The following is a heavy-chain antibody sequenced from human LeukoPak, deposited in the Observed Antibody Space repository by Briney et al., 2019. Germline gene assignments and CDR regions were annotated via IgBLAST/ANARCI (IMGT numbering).Heavy chain of an antibody. J-gene: IGHJ4*02. CDR3: VRVPQLERLDY. D-gene: IGHD1-1*01. CDR2: ISSSSSTI. CDR1: GFIFSSYS. V-gene: IGHV3-48*04. Sequence: GGSLRLSCAASGFIFSSYSMHWVRQAPGKGLEWVSYISSSSSTIFYADSVKGRFTISRDNAKISLYLQMNSLRAEDTAVYYCVRVPQLERLDYWGQGTLVTVSS.